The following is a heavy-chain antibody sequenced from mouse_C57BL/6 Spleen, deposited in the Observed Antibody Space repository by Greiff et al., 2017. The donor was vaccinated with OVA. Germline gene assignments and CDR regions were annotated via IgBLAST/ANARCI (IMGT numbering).Heavy chain of an antibody. Sequence: QVQLKESGPELVKPGASVKISCKASGYAFSSSWMNWVKQRPGKGLEWIGRIYPGDRDTNYNGKFKGKATLTADKSSSTAYMQLSSLTSEDSAVYFCARDEGSSGYFDVWGTGTTVTVSS. J-gene: IGHJ1*03. CDR1: GYAFSSSW. D-gene: IGHD1-1*01. V-gene: IGHV1-82*01. CDR3: ARDEGSSGYFDV. CDR2: IYPGDRDT.